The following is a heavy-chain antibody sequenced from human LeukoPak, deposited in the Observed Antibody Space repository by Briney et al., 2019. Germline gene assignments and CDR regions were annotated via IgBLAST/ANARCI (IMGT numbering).Heavy chain of an antibody. J-gene: IGHJ6*04. CDR3: AELGITMIGGV. Sequence: GGSLRLSCAASGFTFSSYGMNWVRQAPGKGLEWVSYISSSGSTIYYADSVKGRFTISRDNAKNSLYLQMNSLRAEDTAVYYCAELGITMIGGVWGEGTTVTISS. D-gene: IGHD3-10*02. V-gene: IGHV3-48*04. CDR2: ISSSGSTI. CDR1: GFTFSSYG.